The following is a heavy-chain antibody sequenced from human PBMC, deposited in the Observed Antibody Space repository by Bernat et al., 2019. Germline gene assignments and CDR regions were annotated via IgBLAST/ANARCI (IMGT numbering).Heavy chain of an antibody. CDR3: ARTSFVLLWFGELKSDAFDI. CDR1: GGSFSGYY. Sequence: QVQLQQWGAGLLKPSETLSLTCAVYGGSFSGYYWSWIRPPPGKGLEWIGEIHHSGSTNYNPSLKLRVTISVDTSKNQFSLKLSSVTAADTAVYYCARTSFVLLWFGELKSDAFDIWGQGTMVTVSS. CDR2: IHHSGST. J-gene: IGHJ3*02. D-gene: IGHD3-10*01. V-gene: IGHV4-34*01.